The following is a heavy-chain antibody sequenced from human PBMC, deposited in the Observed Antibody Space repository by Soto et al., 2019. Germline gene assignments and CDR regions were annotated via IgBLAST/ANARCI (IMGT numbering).Heavy chain of an antibody. J-gene: IGHJ4*02. Sequence: GXSVKVSCKASGYTFTGYYMDWVRQAPGQGLEWMGWINPNSGGTNYAQKFQGRVTMTRDTSISTAYMELSRLRSDDTAVYYCARDDYGGTDYWGQGTLVTVSS. D-gene: IGHD4-17*01. CDR2: INPNSGGT. CDR3: ARDDYGGTDY. V-gene: IGHV1-2*02. CDR1: GYTFTGYY.